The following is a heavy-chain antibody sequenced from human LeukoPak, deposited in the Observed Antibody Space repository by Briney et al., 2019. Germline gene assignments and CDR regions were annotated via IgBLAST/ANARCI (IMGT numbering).Heavy chain of an antibody. J-gene: IGHJ4*02. CDR1: GGSFSGDF. D-gene: IGHD3-22*01. Sequence: SETLSLTCAVYGGSFSGDFWSWIRQPPGKGLEWIGSIYYSGSTYYNPSLKSRVTISVDTSKNRFSLKLSSVTAADTAVYYCARLGYDSSGYFDYWGQGTLVTVSS. CDR3: ARLGYDSSGYFDY. V-gene: IGHV4-34*01. CDR2: IYYSGST.